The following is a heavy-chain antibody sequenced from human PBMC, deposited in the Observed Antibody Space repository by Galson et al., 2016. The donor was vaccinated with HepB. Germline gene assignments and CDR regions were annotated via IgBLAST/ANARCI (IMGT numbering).Heavy chain of an antibody. CDR1: GFTSSRYS. CDR3: ARGGYAWGGYPNDY. J-gene: IGHJ4*02. CDR2: ITGSGHST. V-gene: IGHV3-23*01. D-gene: IGHD3-16*02. Sequence: SLRLSCAASGFTSSRYSMTWVRQAPGKGLAWVSSITGSGHSTYYADSVKGRFTLSRDNSKNTVYLLMNSLRVEDTAVSYCARGGYAWGGYPNDYWGQGTLVIVSS.